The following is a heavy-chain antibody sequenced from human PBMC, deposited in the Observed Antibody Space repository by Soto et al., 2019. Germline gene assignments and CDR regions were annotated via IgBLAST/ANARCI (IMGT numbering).Heavy chain of an antibody. D-gene: IGHD6-19*01. J-gene: IGHJ4*02. CDR1: GFTFSRDG. V-gene: IGHV3-33*01. CDR2: IWSDGSNE. CDR3: ARDQGWVFDF. Sequence: QVQLVESGGGVVQPGGSLRLSCAASGFTFSRDGMHWVCQAPGKGLEWLANIWSDGSNENYADSVKGRFTISRDNSKNTLYLQMNSLRAEDTAVYYCARDQGWVFDFWGQGTLVTASS.